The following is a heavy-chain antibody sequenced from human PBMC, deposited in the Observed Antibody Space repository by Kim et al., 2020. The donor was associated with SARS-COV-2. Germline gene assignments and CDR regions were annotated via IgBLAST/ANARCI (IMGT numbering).Heavy chain of an antibody. CDR1: GYTFTNYY. V-gene: IGHV1-46*01. J-gene: IGHJ4*02. D-gene: IGHD4-17*01. Sequence: ASVKVSCKTSGYTFTNYYMHWVRQAPGQGLEWMGIINPSGGSTSFAQKFQGRVTLTRDTSTSTVYMELSSLKSDDTAVYYCARGYNYGDPLDYWGQGTLV. CDR2: INPSGGST. CDR3: ARGYNYGDPLDY.